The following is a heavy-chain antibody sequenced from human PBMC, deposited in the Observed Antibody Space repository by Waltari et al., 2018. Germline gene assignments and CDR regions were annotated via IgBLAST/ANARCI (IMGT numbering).Heavy chain of an antibody. J-gene: IGHJ4*02. V-gene: IGHV3-21*06. D-gene: IGHD2-21*02. Sequence: EVQLAESGGGLVQPGGSLRLSFVAPGFMYSSYAMNWVRQAPGKGLEWVASVSGPSTYTFYSDSVKGRFTISRDNAKNSVFLQMNGLRDDDTAIYYCAKEGLGGDRQFDYWGQGTLVRVSS. CDR1: GFMYSSYA. CDR2: VSGPSTYT. CDR3: AKEGLGGDRQFDY.